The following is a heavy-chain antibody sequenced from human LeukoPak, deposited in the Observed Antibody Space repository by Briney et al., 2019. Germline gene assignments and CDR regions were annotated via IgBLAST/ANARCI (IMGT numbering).Heavy chain of an antibody. J-gene: IGHJ4*02. CDR1: GFTFSNYD. CDR3: AKGYYFDILSGYSSLDS. Sequence: GGSLRLSCVASGFTFSNYDMSWVRQAPGKGLEWVSFISSSSSYIYYADSVKGRFTISRDDSKNTLYLQMNSLRAEDTAAYYCAKGYYFDILSGYSSLDSWGQGTLVTVSS. V-gene: IGHV3-21*01. CDR2: ISSSSSYI. D-gene: IGHD3-9*01.